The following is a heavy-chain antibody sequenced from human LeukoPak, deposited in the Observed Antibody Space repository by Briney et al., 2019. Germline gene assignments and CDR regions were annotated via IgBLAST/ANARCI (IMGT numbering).Heavy chain of an antibody. D-gene: IGHD1-26*01. V-gene: IGHV4-59*08. CDR1: GGSISSYY. CDR3: RGSIVGARDAFDI. CDR2: IYYSGST. J-gene: IGHJ3*02. Sequence: SETLSLTRTVSGGSISSYYWSWIRQPPGKGLEWIGYIYYSGSTNYNPSLKSRVTISVDTSKNQFSLKLSSVTAADTAVYYCRGSIVGARDAFDIWGQGTMVTVSS.